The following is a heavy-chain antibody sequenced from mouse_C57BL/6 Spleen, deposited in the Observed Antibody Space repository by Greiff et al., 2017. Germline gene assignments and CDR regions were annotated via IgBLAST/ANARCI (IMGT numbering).Heavy chain of an antibody. D-gene: IGHD1-1*01. CDR3: ARGIYYYGSSYGWYFDV. J-gene: IGHJ1*03. CDR1: GYAFSSYW. CDR2: IYPGDGDT. V-gene: IGHV1-80*01. Sequence: QVQLQQSGAELVKPGASVKISCKASGYAFSSYWMNWVKQRPGKGLEWIGQIYPGDGDTNYNGKFKGKATLTADKSSSTAYMQLSSLTSEDSAVYFCARGIYYYGSSYGWYFDVWGTGTTVTVSS.